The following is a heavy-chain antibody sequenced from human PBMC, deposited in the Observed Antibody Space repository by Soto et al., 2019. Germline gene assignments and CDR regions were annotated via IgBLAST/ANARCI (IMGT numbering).Heavy chain of an antibody. J-gene: IGHJ6*02. CDR2: TYYRSKWYN. CDR1: GDSVSSNSAA. CDR3: AREMIVVVAAYYYYYGMDV. Sequence: SQTLSLTCAISGDSVSSNSAAWNWIRQSPSRGLEWLGRTYYRSKWYNDYAVSVKSRITINPDTSKNQFSLQLSSVTPEDTAVYYCAREMIVVVAAYYYYYGMDVWGQGTTVTVSS. V-gene: IGHV6-1*01. D-gene: IGHD2-15*01.